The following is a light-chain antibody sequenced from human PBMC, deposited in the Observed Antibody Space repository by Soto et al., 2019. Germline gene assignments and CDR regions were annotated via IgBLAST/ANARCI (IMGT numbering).Light chain of an antibody. CDR1: QSVNGNY. CDR3: QQYGNSPIT. V-gene: IGKV3-20*01. CDR2: GTS. Sequence: ETVLTQSPGTLSLSPGERATLSCRASQSVNGNYLAWYQQKPGQAPRLLIYGTSSRATGIPDRFSGSGSGTDFTLTISRLEPEDFAVYYCQQYGNSPITFGQGTRLEIK. J-gene: IGKJ5*01.